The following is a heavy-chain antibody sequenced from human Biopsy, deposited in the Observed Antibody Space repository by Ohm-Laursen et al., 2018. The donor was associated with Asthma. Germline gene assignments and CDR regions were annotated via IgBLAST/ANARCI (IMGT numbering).Heavy chain of an antibody. CDR3: ARAVDYSHYCDIDV. Sequence: ASVKVSCKTSGYTFNSAGITWVRQAPGQGLEWMGWISVYNGNTKVAQKLQDRVTMITDTSTSTAYMELRSLRSDDTAVYFCARAVDYSHYCDIDVWGQGTTVTVS. CDR1: GYTFNSAG. V-gene: IGHV1-18*01. D-gene: IGHD2-21*01. CDR2: ISVYNGNT. J-gene: IGHJ6*02.